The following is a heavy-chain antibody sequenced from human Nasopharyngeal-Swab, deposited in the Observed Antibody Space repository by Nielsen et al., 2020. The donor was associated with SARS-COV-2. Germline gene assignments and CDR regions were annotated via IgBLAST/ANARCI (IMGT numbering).Heavy chain of an antibody. V-gene: IGHV3-74*01. Sequence: GESLKISCAASGFTFSSYWMHWVRQAPGKGPVWVSRINSDVSSTSYADSVKGRFTISRDNAKNTLYLQMNSLRAEDTAVYYCARGTFSSGLTHWGQGTLVTVSS. CDR3: ARGTFSSGLTH. CDR2: INSDVSST. CDR1: GFTFSSYW. J-gene: IGHJ4*02. D-gene: IGHD3-22*01.